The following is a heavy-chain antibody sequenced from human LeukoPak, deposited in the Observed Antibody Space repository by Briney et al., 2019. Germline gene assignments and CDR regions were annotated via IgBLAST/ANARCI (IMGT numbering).Heavy chain of an antibody. J-gene: IGHJ4*02. CDR2: ISSSGSTI. D-gene: IGHD6-6*01. CDR1: GFTFSDYY. CDR3: ARGPSYSTSTYFDY. Sequence: GGSLRLSCAASGFTFSDYYMSWIRQAPGKGLEWVSYISSSGSTIYYADSVKGRFTISRDNAKNSLSLQMNSLRAEDTAVYYCARGPSYSTSTYFDYWGQGTLVTVSS. V-gene: IGHV3-11*01.